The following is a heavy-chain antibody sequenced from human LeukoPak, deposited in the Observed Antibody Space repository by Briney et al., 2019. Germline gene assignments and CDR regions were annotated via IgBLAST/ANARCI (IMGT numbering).Heavy chain of an antibody. D-gene: IGHD2-2*01. CDR1: GGSISSSSYY. Sequence: SETLSLTCTVSGGSISSSSYYWGWIRQPPGKGLEWIGSIYYSGSTYYNPSLKSRITISVDTSKNQFSLKLSSVTAADTAVYYCASLSAAMSYFDYWGHGTLVTVSS. CDR3: ASLSAAMSYFDY. CDR2: IYYSGST. J-gene: IGHJ4*01. V-gene: IGHV4-39*01.